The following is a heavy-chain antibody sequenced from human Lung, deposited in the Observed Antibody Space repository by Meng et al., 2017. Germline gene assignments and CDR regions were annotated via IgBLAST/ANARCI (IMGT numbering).Heavy chain of an antibody. CDR3: ATGAAAADH. J-gene: IGHJ4*02. D-gene: IGHD6-13*01. CDR1: GFSFTDAW. CDR2: IKSNSDGGTT. Sequence: VPLVGSGGGLERPGVSLRLSCVASGFSFTDAWMSWVRQAPGKGLEWVGRIKSNSDGGTTDYAAPVKGRFTISRDDSKNTLYLQMNSLITEDTAVYFCATGAAAADHWGQGTLVTVSS. V-gene: IGHV3-15*01.